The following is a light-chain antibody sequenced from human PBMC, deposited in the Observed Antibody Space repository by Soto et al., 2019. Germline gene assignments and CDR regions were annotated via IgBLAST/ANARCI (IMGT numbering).Light chain of an antibody. V-gene: IGKV1-39*01. CDR2: AAS. CDR3: QQSYSTPPIT. J-gene: IGKJ5*01. Sequence: DIQMTQSPSSLSASVGDRVTITCRASQSISSYLNRYQQKPGKAPKLLIYAASSLQSGVPSRFSGRGSGTDFTLTISSLQPEDFATYYCQQSYSTPPITFGQGTRLEIK. CDR1: QSISSY.